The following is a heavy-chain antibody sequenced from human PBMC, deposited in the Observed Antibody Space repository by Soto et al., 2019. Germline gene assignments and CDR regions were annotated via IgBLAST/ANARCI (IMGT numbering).Heavy chain of an antibody. CDR1: GFTFSSYG. CDR2: ISYDGSNK. D-gene: IGHD3-22*01. CDR3: AKEVTMILLNWFDP. V-gene: IGHV3-30*18. Sequence: GGSLRLSCAASGFTFSSYGMHWVRQAPGKGLEWVAVISYDGSNKYYADSVKGRFTISRDNSKNTLYLQMNSLRAEDTAVYYCAKEVTMILLNWFDPWGQGTLVTVSS. J-gene: IGHJ5*02.